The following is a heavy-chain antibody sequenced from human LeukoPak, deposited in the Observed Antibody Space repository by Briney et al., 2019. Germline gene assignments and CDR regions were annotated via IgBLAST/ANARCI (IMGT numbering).Heavy chain of an antibody. J-gene: IGHJ4*02. CDR2: IYYSGST. V-gene: IGHV4-39*02. CDR3: ARLSASYHDF. D-gene: IGHD1-26*01. CDR1: GGSTSSSSYY. Sequence: SETLSLTCAVSGGSTSSSSYYWGWIRQPPGKGLEWIGSIYYSGSTYYNPSLKSRVTISVDTSTNHFSLKLTSVTAADTAVYYCARLSASYHDFWGQGILVTVSS.